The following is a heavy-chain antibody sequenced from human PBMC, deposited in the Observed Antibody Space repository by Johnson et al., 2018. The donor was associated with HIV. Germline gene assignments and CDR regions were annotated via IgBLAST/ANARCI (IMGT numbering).Heavy chain of an antibody. CDR1: GFTFTNAC. CDR3: ARDQSGSYVWWAHDAFDI. J-gene: IGHJ3*02. V-gene: IGHV3-52*01. CDR2: IKCDGSEK. D-gene: IGHD1-26*01. Sequence: VQLVESGGGLVKPGGSLRLSCVASGFTFTNACMSWVRQAPGKGLEWVADIKCDGSEKYYVDSVKGRLTISRDNAKNSLYLQVNSLRAEDTAVYYCARDQSGSYVWWAHDAFDIWGQGTMVTVSS.